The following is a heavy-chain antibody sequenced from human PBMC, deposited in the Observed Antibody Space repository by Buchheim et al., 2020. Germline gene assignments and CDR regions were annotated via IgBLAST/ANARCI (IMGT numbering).Heavy chain of an antibody. V-gene: IGHV3-7*01. CDR3: ARGYYDSSGSQYYFDY. Sequence: EVQLVESGGRLVQPGGSLRLSCVASGFTFSSYWMSWVRQAPGKGLQWVANIKQDGSDKNYVDSVKGRFTISRDNAKKSLYVQMNSLRAEDTAVYYCARGYYDSSGSQYYFDYWGQGT. CDR1: GFTFSSYW. CDR2: IKQDGSDK. D-gene: IGHD3-22*01. J-gene: IGHJ4*02.